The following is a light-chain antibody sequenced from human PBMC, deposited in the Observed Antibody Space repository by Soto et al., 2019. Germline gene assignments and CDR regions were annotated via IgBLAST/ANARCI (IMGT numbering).Light chain of an antibody. Sequence: QSVLTQTPSVSGTPGQRVNISCSGSSSNIGRNYVYWYHQFPGMAPKLLIYRDNERPSGVSDRFSGSKSGTSASLAISGLRSGYEADYHCATWDDSLGGPVFGGGTKVTVL. V-gene: IGLV1-47*01. CDR1: SSNIGRNY. J-gene: IGLJ2*01. CDR2: RDN. CDR3: ATWDDSLGGPV.